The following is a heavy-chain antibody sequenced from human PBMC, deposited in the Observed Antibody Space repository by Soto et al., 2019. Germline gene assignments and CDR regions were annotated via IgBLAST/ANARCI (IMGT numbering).Heavy chain of an antibody. D-gene: IGHD1-26*01. J-gene: IGHJ4*02. CDR2: IHRDGVT. CDR3: AGRPEIHPG. Sequence: QVHLQESGPGLVKPSETLSLTCAISGGSTSSSDWWTWVRQPPGEGLEWIGEIHRDGVTNYNSSLKSRLTISLDQSRNQFSLSLTSVTAADAAVYFCAGRPEIHPGWGQGILVPVSS. V-gene: IGHV4-4*02. CDR1: GGSTSSSDW.